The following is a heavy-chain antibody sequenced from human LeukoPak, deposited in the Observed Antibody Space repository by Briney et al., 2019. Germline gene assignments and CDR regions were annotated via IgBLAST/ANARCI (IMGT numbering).Heavy chain of an antibody. D-gene: IGHD6-13*01. Sequence: GASVKVSCKVSGYTLTELSMHWVRQAPGKGLEWMGGFDPEDGETIYAQKFQGRVTMTEDTSTDTAYMKLSSLRSEDTAVYYCARGRGYSSSWSRGWGYYFDYWGQGTLVTVSS. J-gene: IGHJ4*02. CDR1: GYTLTELS. V-gene: IGHV1-24*01. CDR2: FDPEDGET. CDR3: ARGRGYSSSWSRGWGYYFDY.